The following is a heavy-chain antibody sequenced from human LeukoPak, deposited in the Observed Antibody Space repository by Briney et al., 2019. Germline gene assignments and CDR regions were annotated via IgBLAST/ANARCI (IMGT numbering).Heavy chain of an antibody. CDR3: ARYDSYNNWFDP. V-gene: IGHV4-59*01. CDR2: IYYSGST. Sequence: PSETLSLTCTVSAGSINNYYWSWIRQPPGKGLEWIGYIYYSGSTNYNPSLKSRVTISVDTSKNQSSLQLTSVTAADTALYYCARYDSYNNWFDPWGQGTLVTVSS. J-gene: IGHJ5*02. CDR1: AGSINNYY. D-gene: IGHD2-21*02.